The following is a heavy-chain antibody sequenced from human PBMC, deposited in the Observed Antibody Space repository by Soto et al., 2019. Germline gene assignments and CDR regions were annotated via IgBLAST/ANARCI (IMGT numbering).Heavy chain of an antibody. J-gene: IGHJ6*02. D-gene: IGHD4-4*01. Sequence: PSVTLSLTCTVAGASLSSGGYYWSWISQHPGKGLEWIGYIYYSGSTYYNPSLKSRVTISVDTSKNQFSLKLSSVTAADTAVYYCARLMTTVTTSHYYYGMDVWVQGTKVTV. V-gene: IGHV4-31*03. CDR3: ARLMTTVTTSHYYYGMDV. CDR1: GASLSSGGYY. CDR2: IYYSGST.